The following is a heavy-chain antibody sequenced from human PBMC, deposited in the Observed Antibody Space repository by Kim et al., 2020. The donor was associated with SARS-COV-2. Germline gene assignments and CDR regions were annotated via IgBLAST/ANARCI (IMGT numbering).Heavy chain of an antibody. CDR2: INPSGGST. V-gene: IGHV1-46*01. CDR3: AREGEEYQLRREGTFDY. D-gene: IGHD2-2*01. CDR1: GYTFTSYY. J-gene: IGHJ4*02. Sequence: AAVKVSCKASGYTFTSYYMHWVRQATGQGLEWMGIINPSGGSTSYAQKFQGRVTMTRDTSTSTVYMELSSLRSEDTAVYYCAREGEEYQLRREGTFDYWGQGTLVTVSS.